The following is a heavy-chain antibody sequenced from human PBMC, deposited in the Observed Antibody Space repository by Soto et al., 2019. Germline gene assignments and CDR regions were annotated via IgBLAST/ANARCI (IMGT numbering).Heavy chain of an antibody. Sequence: VGSLRLSCAASGFTFSSYSMNWVRQAPGKGLEWVSYISSSGSTIYYADSVKGRFTISRDNAKNSLYLQMDSLRAEDTAVYYYARYQDAGSFFPSSSGIDVWGQGTTVTVYS. D-gene: IGHD1-1*01. CDR3: ARYQDAGSFFPSSSGIDV. CDR2: ISSSGSTI. CDR1: GFTFSSYS. J-gene: IGHJ6*02. V-gene: IGHV3-48*04.